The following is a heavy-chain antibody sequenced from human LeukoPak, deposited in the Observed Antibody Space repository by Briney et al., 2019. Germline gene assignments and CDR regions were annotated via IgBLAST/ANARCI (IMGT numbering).Heavy chain of an antibody. CDR1: GFTFSSYA. CDR3: AKNRFRQYYYGSGSYYNVDYFDY. J-gene: IGHJ4*02. CDR2: ISGSGGST. D-gene: IGHD3-10*01. V-gene: IGHV3-23*01. Sequence: GSLRLSCAASGFTFSSYAMSWVRQAPGKGLEWVSAISGSGGSTYYADSVKGRFTISRDNSKNTLYLQMNSLRAEDTAVYYCAKNRFRQYYYGSGSYYNVDYFDYWGQGTLVTVSS.